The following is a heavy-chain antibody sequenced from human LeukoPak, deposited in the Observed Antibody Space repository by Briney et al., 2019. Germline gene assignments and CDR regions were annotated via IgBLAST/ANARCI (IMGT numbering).Heavy chain of an antibody. CDR1: GFTFSSYA. CDR2: ISGSGGST. J-gene: IGHJ4*02. Sequence: PGGSLRLSCAASGFTFSSYAMSWVRQAPGKGLEWVSAISGSGGSTYYADSVKGRFTISRDNSKNTLYLQMNSLRAEDTAVYYCAKDQGQAVVPRRFDNWGQGTLVTVSS. D-gene: IGHD2-2*01. CDR3: AKDQGQAVVPRRFDN. V-gene: IGHV3-23*01.